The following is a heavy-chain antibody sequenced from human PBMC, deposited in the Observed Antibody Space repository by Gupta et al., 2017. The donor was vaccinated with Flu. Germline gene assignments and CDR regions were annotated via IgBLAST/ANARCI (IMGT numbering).Heavy chain of an antibody. V-gene: IGHV3-48*01. D-gene: IGHD5-18*01. CDR3: ARDADTAMAKGFDY. CDR2: ISSSSGTI. CDR1: S. Sequence: SMNWVRQAPGKGLEWVSYISSSSGTIYYADSVKGRFTISRDNAKNSLYLQMNSLRAEDTAVYYCARDADTAMAKGFDYWGQGTLVTVSS. J-gene: IGHJ4*02.